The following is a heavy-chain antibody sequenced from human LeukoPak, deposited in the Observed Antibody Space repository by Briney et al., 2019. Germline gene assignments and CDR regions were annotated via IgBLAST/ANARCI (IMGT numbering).Heavy chain of an antibody. D-gene: IGHD6-19*01. Sequence: SETLSLTCTVSGGSTSSYYWSWIRQPPGKGLEWIGYIYYSGSTNYNPSLKSRVTISVDTSKNQFSLKLSSVTAADTAVYYCAREVAVAGKRGAFYYYYGMDVWGKGTTVTVSS. CDR2: IYYSGST. V-gene: IGHV4-59*01. CDR1: GGSTSSYY. CDR3: AREVAVAGKRGAFYYYYGMDV. J-gene: IGHJ6*04.